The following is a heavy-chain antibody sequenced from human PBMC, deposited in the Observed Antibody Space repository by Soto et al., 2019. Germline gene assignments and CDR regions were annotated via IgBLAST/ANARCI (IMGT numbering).Heavy chain of an antibody. CDR3: ARQSGGYYYYGMDV. CDR2: IYHSGST. CDR1: GGSISSYY. V-gene: IGHV4-59*08. J-gene: IGHJ6*02. D-gene: IGHD1-26*01. Sequence: SETLSLTCTVSGGSISSYYWSWIRQPPGKGLEWIGEIYHSGSTNYNPSLKSRVTISVDKSKNQFSLKLSSVTAADSAIYYCARQSGGYYYYGMDVWGQGTTVTVSS.